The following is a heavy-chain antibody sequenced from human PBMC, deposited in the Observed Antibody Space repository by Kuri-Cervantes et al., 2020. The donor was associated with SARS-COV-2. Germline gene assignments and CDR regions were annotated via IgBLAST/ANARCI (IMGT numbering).Heavy chain of an antibody. J-gene: IGHJ3*02. D-gene: IGHD1-26*01. CDR1: GFTFSSYA. Sequence: GGSLRLSCAASGFTFSSYAMSWVRQAPGKGLEWVAVISYDGSNKYYADSVKGRFTISRDNSKNTLYLQMNSLRAEDTAVYYCARRLGSYYAFDIWGQGTMVTISS. CDR3: ARRLGSYYAFDI. CDR2: ISYDGSNK. V-gene: IGHV3-30-3*01.